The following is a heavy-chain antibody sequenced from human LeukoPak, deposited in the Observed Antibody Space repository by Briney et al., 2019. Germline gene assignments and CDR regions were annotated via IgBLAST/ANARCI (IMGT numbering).Heavy chain of an antibody. J-gene: IGHJ5*02. D-gene: IGHD5-12*01. Sequence: PGGSLRLSCEASGFIFSRYEMNWVRQAPGKGLEWVSYISTSGSSRFYADSVKGRFTISRDNAKNSLFLQMNSLRAEDTAIYCCARGWLFDPWGQGTLVTVSS. CDR3: ARGWLFDP. CDR2: ISTSGSSR. CDR1: GFIFSRYE. V-gene: IGHV3-48*03.